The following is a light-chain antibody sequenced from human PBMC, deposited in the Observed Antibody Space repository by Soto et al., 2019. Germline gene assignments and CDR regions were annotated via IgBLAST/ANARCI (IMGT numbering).Light chain of an antibody. J-gene: IGKJ2*01. CDR3: QQSHSIPYT. Sequence: DIQMTQSPSSLSASVGDRVTITCRASQTLSSYLNWYQQKPGKAPKLLIYAASILQNGVPSRFSGCGSGTDFTLTTSSLQPEDFASYYCQQSHSIPYTFGQGTKLEIK. CDR1: QTLSSY. CDR2: AAS. V-gene: IGKV1-39*01.